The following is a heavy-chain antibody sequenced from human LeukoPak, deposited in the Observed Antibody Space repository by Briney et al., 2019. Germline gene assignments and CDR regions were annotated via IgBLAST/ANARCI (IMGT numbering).Heavy chain of an antibody. CDR1: GFTFSSYA. CDR2: ISYDGSNK. J-gene: IGHJ3*02. CDR3: ARVPMVRGVITHAFDI. D-gene: IGHD3-10*01. V-gene: IGHV3-30-3*01. Sequence: GGSLRLSCAASGFTFSSYAMHWVRQAPGKGLEWVAVISYDGSNKYYADSVKGRFTISRDNSKNTLYLQMNSLRAEDTAVYYCARVPMVRGVITHAFDIWGQGTMVTVSS.